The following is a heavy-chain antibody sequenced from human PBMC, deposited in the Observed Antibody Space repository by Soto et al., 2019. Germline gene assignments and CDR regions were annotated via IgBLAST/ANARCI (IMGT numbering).Heavy chain of an antibody. CDR3: ARHLDYDILTGYYNVIGYFDY. J-gene: IGHJ4*02. D-gene: IGHD3-9*01. Sequence: SETLSLTCTVSGGSISSSSYYWGWIRQPPGKGLEWIGSIYYSGSTYYNPSLKSRVTISVDTPKIQFSLKLSSVTAADTAVYYCARHLDYDILTGYYNVIGYFDYWGQGTLVTVSS. CDR1: GGSISSSSYY. CDR2: IYYSGST. V-gene: IGHV4-39*01.